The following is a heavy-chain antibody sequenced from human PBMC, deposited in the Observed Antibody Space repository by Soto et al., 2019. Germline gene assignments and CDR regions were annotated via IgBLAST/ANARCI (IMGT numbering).Heavy chain of an antibody. CDR3: ARHTFGGPYRAFDY. CDR1: GGSFSGYY. V-gene: IGHV4-34*01. J-gene: IGHJ4*02. D-gene: IGHD3-16*01. CDR2: ISQSGST. Sequence: PSDTLSLTCGVYGGSFSGYYWTWNRQPPGKGLEWSGEISQSGSTNYNPSLRGRVTISLDTYKNQFSLKLSSVTAADTAVYYCARHTFGGPYRAFDYWGQGTMVNVSS.